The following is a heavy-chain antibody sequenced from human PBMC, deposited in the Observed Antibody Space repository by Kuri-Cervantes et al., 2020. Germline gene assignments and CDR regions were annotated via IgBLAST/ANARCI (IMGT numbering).Heavy chain of an antibody. D-gene: IGHD3-16*01. J-gene: IGHJ4*02. CDR2: FYTGGST. Sequence: GGSLSLTCAASGFTISSNYMSWVRQAPGKGLEWVSVFYTGGSTFYADSVKGRFTISRDISKNTLYLHMNNLRAEDTAVYYCARDRPFSYWGQGTLVTVSS. CDR1: GFTISSNY. CDR3: ARDRPFSY. V-gene: IGHV3-53*01.